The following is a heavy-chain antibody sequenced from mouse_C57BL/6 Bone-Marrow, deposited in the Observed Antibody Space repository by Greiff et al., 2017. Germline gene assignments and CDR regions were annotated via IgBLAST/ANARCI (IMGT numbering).Heavy chain of an antibody. J-gene: IGHJ4*01. V-gene: IGHV1-66*01. CDR3: ASGDYGYIDY. CDR1: GYSFTDYS. Sequence: VQLQQSGPELVKPGASVKISCKASGYSFTDYSIHWVKQRPGQGLEWIGWIYPGDGNTKYNEKFKGKATLTADTSSSTAYMQLNSLTSEDSAVYDCASGDYGYIDYWGQGTTVTVSS. D-gene: IGHD2-13*01. CDR2: IYPGDGNT.